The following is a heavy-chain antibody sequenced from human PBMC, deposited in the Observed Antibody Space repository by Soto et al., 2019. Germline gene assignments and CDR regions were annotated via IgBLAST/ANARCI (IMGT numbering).Heavy chain of an antibody. CDR3: ARDNIAVAGRNWFDP. D-gene: IGHD6-19*01. CDR2: VSAYNGNT. J-gene: IGHJ5*02. V-gene: IGHV1-18*01. CDR1: GSTFTSYG. Sequence: ASVPVSCKASGSTFTSYGISWVRQAPGQGLEWMGWVSAYNGNTNYAQKLQGRVTMTTDTSTSTAYMELRSLRSDDTAVYYCARDNIAVAGRNWFDPWGQGTLVTVSS.